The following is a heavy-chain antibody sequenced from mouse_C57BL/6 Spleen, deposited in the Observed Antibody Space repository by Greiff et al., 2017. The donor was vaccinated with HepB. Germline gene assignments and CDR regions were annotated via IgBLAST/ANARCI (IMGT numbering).Heavy chain of an antibody. D-gene: IGHD1-1*01. CDR1: GFTFSDYG. J-gene: IGHJ4*01. CDR3: ARKRELRRDYAMDY. Sequence: EVKLLESGGGLVKPGGSLKLSCAASGFTFSDYGMHWVRQAPEKGLEWVAYISSGSSTIYYADTVKGRFTISRDNAKNTLFLQMTSLRSEDTAMYYCARKRELRRDYAMDYWGQGTSVTVSS. CDR2: ISSGSSTI. V-gene: IGHV5-17*01.